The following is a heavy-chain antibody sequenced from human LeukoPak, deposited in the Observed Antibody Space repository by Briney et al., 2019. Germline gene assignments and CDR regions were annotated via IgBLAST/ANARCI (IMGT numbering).Heavy chain of an antibody. V-gene: IGHV4-38-2*02. D-gene: IGHD3-10*01. J-gene: IGHJ4*02. CDR3: AREAYGSGSLKTEAFVDY. CDR1: GYSISSGYY. CDR2: IYHSGST. Sequence: PSETLSLTCAVSGYSISSGYYWSWIRQPPGKGLEWIGSIYHSGSTNYNPSLKSRVTISVDTSKNQFSLKLSSVTAADTAVYYCAREAYGSGSLKTEAFVDYWGQGTLVTVSS.